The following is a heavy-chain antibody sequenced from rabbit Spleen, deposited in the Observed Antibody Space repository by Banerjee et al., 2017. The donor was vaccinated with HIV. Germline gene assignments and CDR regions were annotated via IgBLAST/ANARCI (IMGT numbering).Heavy chain of an antibody. J-gene: IGHJ6*01. CDR2: IEPVFGIT. CDR1: GFSFSSRYH. CDR3: ARDLAGVIGWNFGW. Sequence: QSLEESGGDLVKPGASLTLTCTASGFSFSSRYHMCWVRQAPGKGLEWIGYIEPVFGITYYASWVNGRFTISSHNAQNTLYLQLNSLTAADTATYFCARDLAGVIGWNFGWWGPGTLVTVS. D-gene: IGHD4-1*01. V-gene: IGHV1S40*01.